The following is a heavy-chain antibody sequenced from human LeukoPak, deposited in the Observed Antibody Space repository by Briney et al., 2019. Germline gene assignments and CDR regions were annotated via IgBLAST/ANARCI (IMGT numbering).Heavy chain of an antibody. CDR2: IWYDGSNK. D-gene: IGHD3-22*01. V-gene: IGHV3-33*01. Sequence: PGGSLRLSCAASGFTFSSYGMHWVRQAPGKGLEWVAVIWYDGSNKYYADSVKGRFTISRDNSKNTLYLQMNSLRAEDTAVYYCARDGYYDGSGTGGYFDYWSQGTLVTVSS. CDR1: GFTFSSYG. J-gene: IGHJ4*02. CDR3: ARDGYYDGSGTGGYFDY.